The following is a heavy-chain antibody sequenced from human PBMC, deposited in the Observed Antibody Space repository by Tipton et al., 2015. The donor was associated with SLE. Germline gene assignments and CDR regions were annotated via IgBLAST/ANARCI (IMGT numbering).Heavy chain of an antibody. J-gene: IGHJ3*02. CDR3: AGAGTDTVTTRHAFDI. D-gene: IGHD4-11*01. V-gene: IGHV3-48*03. CDR2: ISSSGSTI. CDR1: GFTFSSYE. Sequence: SLRLSCAASGFTFSSYEMNWVRQAPGKGLEWVSYISSSGSTIYYADSVKGRFTISRDNAKNSLYLQMNSLRAEDTAVYYCAGAGTDTVTTRHAFDIWGQGTMVTVSS.